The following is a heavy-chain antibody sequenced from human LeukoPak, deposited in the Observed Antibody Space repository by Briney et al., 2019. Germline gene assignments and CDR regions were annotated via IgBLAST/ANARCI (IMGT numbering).Heavy chain of an antibody. J-gene: IGHJ4*02. V-gene: IGHV4-34*01. CDR1: GGSFGGYY. Sequence: SETLSLTCAVYGGSFGGYYWSWIRQPPGKGLEWIGEINHSGSTNYNPSLKSRVTISVDTSKNQFSLKLSSVTAADTAVYYCARGLGSGSYYFDYWGQGTLVTVSS. CDR3: ARGLGSGSYYFDY. D-gene: IGHD5-12*01. CDR2: INHSGST.